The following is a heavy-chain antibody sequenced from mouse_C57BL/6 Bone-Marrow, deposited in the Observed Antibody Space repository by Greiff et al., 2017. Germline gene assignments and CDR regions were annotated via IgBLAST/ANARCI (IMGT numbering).Heavy chain of an antibody. CDR1: GYTFTNYW. D-gene: IGHD2-1*01. CDR3: ARTFYFYWYFDV. V-gene: IGHV1-63*01. Sequence: VQLQESGAELVRPGTSVKMSCKASGYTFTNYWIGWAKQRPGHGLEWIGDIYPGGGYTNYNEKFKGKATLTADKSSSTAYMQFSSLTSEDSAIYYCARTFYFYWYFDVWGTGTTVTVSS. J-gene: IGHJ1*03. CDR2: IYPGGGYT.